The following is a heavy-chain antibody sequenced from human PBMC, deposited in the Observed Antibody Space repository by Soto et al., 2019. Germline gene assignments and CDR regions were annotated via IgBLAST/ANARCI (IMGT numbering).Heavy chain of an antibody. V-gene: IGHV3-11*01. CDR3: ARIQGWGCDY. CDR2: ITSSSGAM. D-gene: IGHD3-16*01. J-gene: IGHJ4*02. Sequence: QVRLVESGGGLVKPGGSLRLSCAASGFTFSDYYMSWIRQAPGKGLEWVSYITSSSGAMDYEDSVKGRFTISRDNAKNSLYLQMNTLRAEDTAVYYCARIQGWGCDYWGQGTVVTVSP. CDR1: GFTFSDYY.